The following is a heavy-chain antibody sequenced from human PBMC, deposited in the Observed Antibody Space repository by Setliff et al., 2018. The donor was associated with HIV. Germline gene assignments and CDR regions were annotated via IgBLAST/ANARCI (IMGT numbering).Heavy chain of an antibody. D-gene: IGHD3-3*01. CDR3: VRGFSEWVSHHFQH. CDR1: GGSISSGGYY. Sequence: SETLSLTCSVSGGSISSGGYYWSWIRQHPGKGLEWIGYIYNLGSIYYNPSLKSRVTISGDTSKNQFSLIINSVTAADTAMYYWVRGFSEWVSHHFQHWGQGTRVTVSS. CDR2: IYNLGSI. V-gene: IGHV4-31*03. J-gene: IGHJ1*01.